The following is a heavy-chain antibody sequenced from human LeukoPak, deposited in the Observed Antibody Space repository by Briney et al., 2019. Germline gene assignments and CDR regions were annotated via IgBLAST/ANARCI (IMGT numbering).Heavy chain of an antibody. V-gene: IGHV3-7*01. Sequence: GGSLRLSCAASGFTFNTYWISWVRRAPGKGLQWVANIKTDGNERYYVDYVKGRFTISRDNARSSLYLQMNSLRVEDTAIYYCARRQWTAFDVWGQGTMVTVSS. CDR3: ARRQWTAFDV. CDR1: GFTFNTYW. J-gene: IGHJ3*01. CDR2: IKTDGNER. D-gene: IGHD6-19*01.